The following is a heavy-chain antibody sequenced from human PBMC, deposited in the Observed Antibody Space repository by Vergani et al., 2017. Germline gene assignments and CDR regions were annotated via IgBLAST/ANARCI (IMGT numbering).Heavy chain of an antibody. CDR3: ARTLCSGGSCVGYYYYGTDV. CDR1: GYSFTSYW. V-gene: IGHV5-51*01. CDR2: IYPGDSDT. D-gene: IGHD2-15*01. Sequence: EVQLVQSGAEVKKPGESLKISCKGSGYSFTSYWLGWVRQMPGKGLEWMGIIYPGDSDTRYSPSFQGQVTISADKSISTAYLQWSSLKASDTAMYYCARTLCSGGSCVGYYYYGTDVWGQGTTVTVSS. J-gene: IGHJ6*02.